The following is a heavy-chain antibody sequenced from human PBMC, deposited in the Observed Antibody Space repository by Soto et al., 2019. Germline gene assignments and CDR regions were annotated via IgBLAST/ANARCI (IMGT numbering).Heavy chain of an antibody. J-gene: IGHJ4*02. CDR2: TYYRSKWYN. V-gene: IGHV6-1*01. D-gene: IGHD5-18*01. CDR3: ARGGYSYGYLSFDY. CDR1: GDSVSSNSAA. Sequence: SQTLSLTCAISGDSVSSNSAAWNWIRQSPSRGLEWLGRTYYRSKWYNDYPISVKGRITINPDTSKNRFSLQLNSVTPEDTALYYCARGGYSYGYLSFDYWGQGTLVTSPQ.